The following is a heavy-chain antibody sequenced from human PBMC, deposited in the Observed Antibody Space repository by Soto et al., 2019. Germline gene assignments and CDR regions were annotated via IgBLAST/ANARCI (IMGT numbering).Heavy chain of an antibody. V-gene: IGHV4-39*01. J-gene: IGHJ4*02. CDR2: IYYSGST. CDR3: ARREQWLVAFDY. D-gene: IGHD6-19*01. Sequence: QLQLQESGPGLVKPSETLSLTCTVSGGSISSSSYYWGWIRQPPGKGLEWIGSIYYSGSTYYNPSRKSRVTISVDTSKNQFSLKLSSVTAADTAVYYCARREQWLVAFDYWGQGTLVTVSS. CDR1: GGSISSSSYY.